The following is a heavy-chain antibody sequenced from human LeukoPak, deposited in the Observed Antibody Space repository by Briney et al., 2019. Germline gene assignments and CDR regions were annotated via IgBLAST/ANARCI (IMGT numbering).Heavy chain of an antibody. CDR1: GFTFSSYA. D-gene: IGHD4-11*01. J-gene: IGHJ4*02. CDR2: INPDGSST. Sequence: PGGSLRLSCAASGFTFSSYAMSWVRQAPGKGLVWVSRINPDGSSTNYADSVKGRFTISRDNAKNTLYLQMNSLRAEDTAVYYCARALIDYLGRDCWGRGTLVTVSS. CDR3: ARALIDYLGRDC. V-gene: IGHV3-74*01.